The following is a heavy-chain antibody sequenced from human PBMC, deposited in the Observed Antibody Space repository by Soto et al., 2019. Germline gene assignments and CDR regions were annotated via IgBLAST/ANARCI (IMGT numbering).Heavy chain of an antibody. CDR3: ARGAYDFWSGYFRDGYYYMDV. D-gene: IGHD3-3*01. J-gene: IGHJ6*03. CDR2: ISAYNGNT. V-gene: IGHV1-18*01. CDR1: GYTFTSYG. Sequence: ASVKVSFKASGYTFTSYGISWVRQAPGQGLEWMGWISAYNGNTNYAQKLQGRVTMTTDTSTSTAYMELRSLRSDDTAVYYCARGAYDFWSGYFRDGYYYMDVWGKGTTVTVSS.